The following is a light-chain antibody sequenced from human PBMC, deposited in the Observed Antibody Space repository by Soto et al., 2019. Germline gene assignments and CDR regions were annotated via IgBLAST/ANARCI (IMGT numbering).Light chain of an antibody. CDR2: AAS. V-gene: IGKV1-8*01. CDR1: QGISSY. J-gene: IGKJ1*01. CDR3: QQDYSYPRT. Sequence: AIRMTQSPSSFSASTGDRVTITCRASQGISSYLAWYQQKPGKAPKLLIYAASTLHSGVPSRFSGSGSGTDVTLTISCLQSEDFATYSCQQDYSYPRTFGQGTKVEIK.